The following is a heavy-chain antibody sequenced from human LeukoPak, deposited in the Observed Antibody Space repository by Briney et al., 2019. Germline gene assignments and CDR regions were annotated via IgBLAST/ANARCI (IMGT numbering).Heavy chain of an antibody. V-gene: IGHV1-8*03. CDR1: GYTSTSYD. Sequence: GASVKVSCKASGYTSTSYDINWVRQATGQGLEWMGWMNPNSGNTGYAQKFQGRVTITRNTSISTAYMELSSLRSEDTAVYYCARDLIRDDYVWGSYRQTNDAFDIWGQGTMVTVSS. CDR3: ARDLIRDDYVWGSYRQTNDAFDI. D-gene: IGHD3-16*02. J-gene: IGHJ3*02. CDR2: MNPNSGNT.